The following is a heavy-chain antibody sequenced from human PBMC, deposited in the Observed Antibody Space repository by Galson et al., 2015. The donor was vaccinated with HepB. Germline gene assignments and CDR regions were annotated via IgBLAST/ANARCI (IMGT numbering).Heavy chain of an antibody. Sequence: SVKVSCKASGGTFSSYAISWVRQAPGQGLEWMGGIIPIFGTANYAQKFQGRVTITADESTSTAYMELSSLRSEDTAVYYCARSDTAMDPYFDYWGQGTLVTVSS. J-gene: IGHJ4*02. V-gene: IGHV1-69*13. CDR3: ARSDTAMDPYFDY. CDR1: GGTFSSYA. D-gene: IGHD5-18*01. CDR2: IIPIFGTA.